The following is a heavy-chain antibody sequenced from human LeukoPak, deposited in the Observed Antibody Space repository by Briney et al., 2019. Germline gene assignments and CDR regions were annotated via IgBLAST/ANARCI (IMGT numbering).Heavy chain of an antibody. CDR1: GGSISSYY. CDR3: ARATGRYFDY. V-gene: IGHV4-59*08. D-gene: IGHD1-14*01. J-gene: IGHJ4*02. Sequence: PSETLSLTCTVSGGSISSYYWSWIRQPPGKGLEWIGYIYYSGSTNYNPSLKSRVTISVDTSKNQFSLKLSSVTAADTAVYYCARATGRYFDYWGQGTLVTVSS. CDR2: IYYSGST.